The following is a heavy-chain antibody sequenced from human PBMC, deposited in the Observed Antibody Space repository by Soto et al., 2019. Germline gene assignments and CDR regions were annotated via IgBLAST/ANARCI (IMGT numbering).Heavy chain of an antibody. Sequence: PGWSLRLSCVASRFTFSSYAMHWVRQAPGEGLEWVALISYDGTIEYYADSVKGRFTISRDNSKNTLYLQMNSLRAEDTAVYYCARGGGDTSFKDYYYAARDVWGHVNTFTVSS. D-gene: IGHD3-16*01. CDR3: ARGGGDTSFKDYYYAARDV. J-gene: IGHJ6*02. CDR2: ISYDGTIE. CDR1: RFTFSSYA. V-gene: IGHV3-30-3*01.